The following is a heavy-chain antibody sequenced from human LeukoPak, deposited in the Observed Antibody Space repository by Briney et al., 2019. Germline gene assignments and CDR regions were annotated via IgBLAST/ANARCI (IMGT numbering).Heavy chain of an antibody. CDR1: GGTFSSYA. V-gene: IGHV1-69*04. Sequence: ASVKVSCKASGGTFSSYAISWVRQAPGQGREWMGRIIPILGIANYAQKFQGKVTITADKSTSTAYMELSSLRSEDTAVYYCARDPEGPGGARIYYFDYWGQGTLVTASS. J-gene: IGHJ4*02. D-gene: IGHD3-16*01. CDR2: IIPILGIA. CDR3: ARDPEGPGGARIYYFDY.